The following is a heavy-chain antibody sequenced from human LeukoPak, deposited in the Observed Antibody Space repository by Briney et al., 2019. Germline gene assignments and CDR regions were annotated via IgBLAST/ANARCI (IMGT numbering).Heavy chain of an antibody. CDR2: IYHSGST. CDR1: GDSISSSSYY. J-gene: IGHJ4*02. D-gene: IGHD3-22*01. V-gene: IGHV4-39*07. Sequence: SETLSLTCTVSGDSISSSSYYWGWIRQPPGKGLEWIGSIYHSGSTYYSPSLKSRVTISVDTSKNQFSLKLSSVTAADTAVYYCARRGTLSRYYYDSSGYYYGRYFDYWGQGTLVTVSS. CDR3: ARRGTLSRYYYDSSGYYYGRYFDY.